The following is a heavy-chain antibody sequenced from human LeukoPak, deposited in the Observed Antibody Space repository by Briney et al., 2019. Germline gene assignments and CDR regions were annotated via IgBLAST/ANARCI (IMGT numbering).Heavy chain of an antibody. D-gene: IGHD3-16*01. Sequence: GGSLRLSCAASGFTVSSNYMSWVRQAPGKGLEWVSVIYSGGSTYYADSVKDRFTISRDNSKNTLYLQMSSLRAEDTAVYYCVKDARHFWGYWGQGTLVTVSS. CDR3: VKDARHFWGY. CDR1: GFTVSSNY. J-gene: IGHJ4*02. V-gene: IGHV3-53*05. CDR2: IYSGGST.